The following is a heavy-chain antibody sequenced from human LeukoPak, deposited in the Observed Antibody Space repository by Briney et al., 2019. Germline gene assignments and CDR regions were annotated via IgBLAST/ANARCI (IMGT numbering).Heavy chain of an antibody. J-gene: IGHJ4*02. CDR2: IKQDGSEK. CDR1: GFTFSSYA. D-gene: IGHD2-2*01. V-gene: IGHV3-7*01. CDR3: ARGGFSIDY. Sequence: GGSLRLSCAASGFTFSSYAMSWVRQAPGKGLEWVANIKQDGSEKNYADSVKGRFTISRDNAKNSLYLQMNSLRADDTSVYYCARGGFSIDYWGQGTLVTVSS.